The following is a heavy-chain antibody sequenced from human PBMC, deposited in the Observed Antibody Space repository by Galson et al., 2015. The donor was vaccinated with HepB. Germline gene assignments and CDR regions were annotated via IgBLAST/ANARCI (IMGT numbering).Heavy chain of an antibody. CDR3: ATGSGYYDY. CDR1: GGSISSSSYY. V-gene: IGHV4-39*06. CDR2: IYYSGST. D-gene: IGHD3-3*01. Sequence: SETLSLTCTVSGGSISSSSYYWGWIRQPPGKGLEWIGSIYYSGSTYYNPSLKSRVTISIDTSRNQFPLKLSSVTAADTAVYYCATGSGYYDYWGQGKLVTVSS. J-gene: IGHJ4*02.